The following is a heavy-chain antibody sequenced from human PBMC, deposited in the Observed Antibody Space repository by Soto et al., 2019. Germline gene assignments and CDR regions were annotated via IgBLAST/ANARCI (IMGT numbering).Heavy chain of an antibody. CDR1: GYTFTGYY. J-gene: IGHJ6*02. V-gene: IGHV1-2*02. D-gene: IGHD3-9*01. CDR2: INPNSGGT. Sequence: ASVKVSCKASGYTFTGYYMHWVRQAPGQGLEWMGWINPNSGGTNYVQKFQGRVTMTRDTSISTAYMELSRLRSDDTAVYYCAREDLLNYDILTGYRFDGMDVWGQGTTVTVSS. CDR3: AREDLLNYDILTGYRFDGMDV.